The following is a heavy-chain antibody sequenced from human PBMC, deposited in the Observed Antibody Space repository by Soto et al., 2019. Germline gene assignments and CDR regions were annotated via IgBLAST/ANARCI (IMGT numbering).Heavy chain of an antibody. CDR2: IYYSGST. D-gene: IGHD3-10*01. CDR1: GGSISSYY. V-gene: IGHV4-59*01. J-gene: IGHJ6*02. Sequence: XGTLSLTCTVSGGSISSYYWSWIRQPPGKGLEWIGYIYYSGSTNYNPSLKSRVAISVDTSKNQFSLKLSSVTAADTAVYYCARGRGSGSSFYYYGMDVWGQGTTVTVSS. CDR3: ARGRGSGSSFYYYGMDV.